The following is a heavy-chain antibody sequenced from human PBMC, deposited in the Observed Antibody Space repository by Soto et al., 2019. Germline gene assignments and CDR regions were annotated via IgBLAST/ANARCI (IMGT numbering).Heavy chain of an antibody. CDR1: GYTFTSYG. CDR3: AREGDSSGWLYFVY. V-gene: IGHV1-18*01. CDR2: ISAYNGNT. D-gene: IGHD6-19*01. Sequence: ASVKVSCKASGYTFTSYGISWVRQAPGQRLEWMGWISAYNGNTNYAQKLQGRVTMTTDTSTSTAYMELRSLRSDDTAVYYCAREGDSSGWLYFVYWGQGTLVTVSS. J-gene: IGHJ4*02.